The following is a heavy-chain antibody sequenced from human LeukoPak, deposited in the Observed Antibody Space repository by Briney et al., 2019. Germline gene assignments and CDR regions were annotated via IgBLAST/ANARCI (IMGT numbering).Heavy chain of an antibody. Sequence: ASVKVSCKASGYTFTSYGISWVRQAPGQGLEWMGGIIPIFGTANYAQKFQGRVTITADESTSTAYMELRSLRSDDTAVYYCARQQYNWNHHAFDIWGQGTMVTVSS. CDR3: ARQQYNWNHHAFDI. CDR1: GYTFTSYG. V-gene: IGHV1-69*13. J-gene: IGHJ3*02. D-gene: IGHD1-14*01. CDR2: IIPIFGTA.